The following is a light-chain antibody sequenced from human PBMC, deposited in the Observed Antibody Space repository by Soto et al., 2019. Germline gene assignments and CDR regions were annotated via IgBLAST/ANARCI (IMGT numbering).Light chain of an antibody. CDR2: GAS. CDR1: QTISSSY. Sequence: EIVLTQSPGTLSLSPGERATLSCRASQTISSSYLAWYQQKPGQAPRLLIYGASSRATGIPDRFSGGGSGTDFTLTITRLEPEDFAVYYCQHFGSSPRYTFGQGTKLEIK. J-gene: IGKJ2*01. CDR3: QHFGSSPRYT. V-gene: IGKV3-20*01.